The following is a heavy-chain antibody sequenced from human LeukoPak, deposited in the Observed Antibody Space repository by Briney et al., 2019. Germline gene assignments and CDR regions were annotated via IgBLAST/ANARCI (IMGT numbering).Heavy chain of an antibody. CDR1: GFTFGDYA. Sequence: GRSLRLSCTASGFTFGDYAMSWVRQAPGKGLEWVGFIRSKAYGGTTEYAASVKGRFTISRDDSKSIAYLQMNSLKTEDTAVYYCTRDFYCTNGVCSTTEWDHWGQGTLVTVSS. J-gene: IGHJ4*02. CDR3: TRDFYCTNGVCSTTEWDH. CDR2: IRSKAYGGTT. V-gene: IGHV3-49*04. D-gene: IGHD2-8*01.